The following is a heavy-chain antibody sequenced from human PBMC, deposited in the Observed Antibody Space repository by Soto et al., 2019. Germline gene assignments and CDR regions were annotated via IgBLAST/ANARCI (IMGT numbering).Heavy chain of an antibody. Sequence: SETLSLTCTVSGGSISSYYWSWIRQPPGKGLEWIGYIYYSGSTNYNPSLKSRVTISVDTSKNQFSLKLSSVTAAYTAGYYCARHGWFGDPRGDYYYYYYMDVWGKGTTVTVSS. D-gene: IGHD3-10*01. V-gene: IGHV4-59*08. J-gene: IGHJ6*03. CDR2: IYYSGST. CDR1: GGSISSYY. CDR3: ARHGWFGDPRGDYYYYYYMDV.